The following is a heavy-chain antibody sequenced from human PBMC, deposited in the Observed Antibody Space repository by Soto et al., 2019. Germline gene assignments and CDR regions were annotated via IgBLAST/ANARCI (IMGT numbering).Heavy chain of an antibody. J-gene: IGHJ4*02. CDR1: GGTFSSYA. V-gene: IGHV1-69*12. Sequence: QVQLVQSGAEVKKPGSSVKVSCKASGGTFSSYAISWVRQAPGQGLEWMGGIIAIFGTANYAQKFQGRVTITADESTSTDYLKLSSLRSEDTAVYYCARSLRCGGDCSFDYWGQGTLVNVSS. CDR3: ARSLRCGGDCSFDY. D-gene: IGHD2-21*02. CDR2: IIAIFGTA.